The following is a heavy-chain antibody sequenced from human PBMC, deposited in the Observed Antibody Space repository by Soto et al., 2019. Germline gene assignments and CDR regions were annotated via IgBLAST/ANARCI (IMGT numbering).Heavy chain of an antibody. CDR3: VTSTRDLTDHYYLHGMDV. CDR1: GFTFSNAW. D-gene: IGHD3-10*01. V-gene: IGHV3-15*07. J-gene: IGHJ6*02. Sequence: EVQLVESGGGLAKPGGSLRLSCAASGFTFSNAWMNWVRQGPGKGLEWVGRIKSKSDRGTTDYAAPVKGRFTISRDDSRDTLYLQMSSLKTEDTALYYCVTSTRDLTDHYYLHGMDVWGQGTTVTVSS. CDR2: IKSKSDRGTT.